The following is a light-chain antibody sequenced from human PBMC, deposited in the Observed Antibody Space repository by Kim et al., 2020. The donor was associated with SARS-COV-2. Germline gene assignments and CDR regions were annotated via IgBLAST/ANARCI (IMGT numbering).Light chain of an antibody. J-gene: IGKJ4*01. CDR1: RSIGTN. CDR2: GAS. Sequence: EIVMTQSPATLSVSLGERATLSCRASRSIGTNLAWYQQKPGQAPRLLIYGASSRATGIAARFIGSGSGTEFALTINSLQSEDFAVYFCHQYNDLPSLLTIGGGTKVDIK. V-gene: IGKV3-15*01. CDR3: HQYNDLPSLLT.